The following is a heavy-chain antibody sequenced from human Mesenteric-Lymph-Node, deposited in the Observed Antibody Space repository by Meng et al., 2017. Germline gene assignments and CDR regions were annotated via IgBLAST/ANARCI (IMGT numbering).Heavy chain of an antibody. CDR2: IYYSGST. CDR1: GGSISSGNHY. Sequence: LPGSGPGLVKPSEARSLTCSVSGGSISSGNHYWSWIRQHPGKGLEYIGYIYYSGSTYYNPSLKSRVIISVDTSKNQFSLRLNSVTAADTAVYYCASLYGDSSVWYLDLWGRGTLVTVSS. J-gene: IGHJ2*01. D-gene: IGHD4-17*01. CDR3: ASLYGDSSVWYLDL. V-gene: IGHV4-31*02.